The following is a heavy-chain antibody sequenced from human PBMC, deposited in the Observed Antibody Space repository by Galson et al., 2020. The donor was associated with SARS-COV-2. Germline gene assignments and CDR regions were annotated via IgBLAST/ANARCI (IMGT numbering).Heavy chain of an antibody. CDR3: AHTDNYYDSSGSRLFDY. CDR1: GFSLSTSGVG. Sequence: SGPTLVKPTQTLTLTCTFSGFSLSTSGVGVGWIRQPPGKALEWLTLIYWDDDKRYSPSLKSRLTITKDTSKNQVVLTMTNMDPVDTATYYCAHTDNYYDSSGSRLFDYWGQGTLVTVSS. V-gene: IGHV2-5*02. CDR2: IYWDDDK. D-gene: IGHD3-22*01. J-gene: IGHJ4*02.